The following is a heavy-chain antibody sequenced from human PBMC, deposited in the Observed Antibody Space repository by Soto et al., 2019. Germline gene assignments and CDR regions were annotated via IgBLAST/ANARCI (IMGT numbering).Heavy chain of an antibody. CDR3: AKQISAAADQPLDY. Sequence: SLRLSCADSGLTFSSYAMSWVRQAPGKGLEWVSAISGSGGSTYYADSVKGRFNISRGSSKNTLYLQMNSLRAEDTAVYYCAKQISAAADQPLDYWGQGTLVSVSS. CDR1: GLTFSSYA. CDR2: ISGSGGST. J-gene: IGHJ4*02. D-gene: IGHD6-13*01. V-gene: IGHV3-23*01.